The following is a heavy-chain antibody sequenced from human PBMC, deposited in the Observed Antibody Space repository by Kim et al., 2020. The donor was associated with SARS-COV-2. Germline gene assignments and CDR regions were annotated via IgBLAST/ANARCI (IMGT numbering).Heavy chain of an antibody. CDR1: GFTFSRYD. CDR3: AKDSGTDYVDQLDY. D-gene: IGHD4-17*01. CDR2: ISGSGGST. V-gene: IGHV3-23*01. J-gene: IGHJ4*02. Sequence: GGSLRLSCAASGFTFSRYDMSWIRQAPGKGLEWVSAISGSGGSTYYAGSVKGRFTISRDNSKNTMYLQMNSLRAEDTAVYYCAKDSGTDYVDQLDYWGQGTLVTLSS.